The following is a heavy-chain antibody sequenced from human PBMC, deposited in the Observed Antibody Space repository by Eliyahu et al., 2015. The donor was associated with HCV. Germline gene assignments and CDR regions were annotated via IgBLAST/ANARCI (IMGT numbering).Heavy chain of an antibody. CDR2: IYYSGST. Sequence: QVRLQESGPGLVKPSETLSLTCSVSGGSISSYYWTWIRQPPGKGLEWIGYIYYSGSTNSNPXLKSRVTISLDSSKNQFSLKLSSVTAADTAVYYCARRDHPYCGGDCYHDAFDIWGQGTLVTVSS. D-gene: IGHD2-21*02. CDR3: ARRDHPYCGGDCYHDAFDI. V-gene: IGHV4-59*08. CDR1: GGSISSYY. J-gene: IGHJ3*02.